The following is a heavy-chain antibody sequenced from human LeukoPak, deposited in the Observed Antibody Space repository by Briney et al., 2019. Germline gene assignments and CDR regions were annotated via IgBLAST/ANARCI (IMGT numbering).Heavy chain of an antibody. J-gene: IGHJ4*02. V-gene: IGHV4-31*03. CDR1: GGSISSGGYY. D-gene: IGHD1-26*01. Sequence: PSETLSLTCTVSGGSISSGGYYWSWIRQHPGKGLEWIGYIYYSGSTYYNPSLKSRVTISVDTSKNQFSLKLSSVTAADTAVYYCAREVRGELLLDYWGQGTLVTVSS. CDR2: IYYSGST. CDR3: AREVRGELLLDY.